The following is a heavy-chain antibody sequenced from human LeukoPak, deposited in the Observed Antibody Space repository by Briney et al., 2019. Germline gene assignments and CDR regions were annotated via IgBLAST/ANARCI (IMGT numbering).Heavy chain of an antibody. D-gene: IGHD3-22*01. CDR1: GYTFTSYG. CDR2: INAGNGNT. V-gene: IGHV1-3*01. J-gene: IGHJ6*02. CDR3: ARSSYYYDSSGLYGV. Sequence: GASVKVSCKASGYTFTSYGISWVRQAPGQRLEWMGWINAGNGNTKYSQKFQGRVTITRDTSASTAYKELSSLRYEDTAVYYCARSSYYYDSSGLYGVWGQGTTVTVSS.